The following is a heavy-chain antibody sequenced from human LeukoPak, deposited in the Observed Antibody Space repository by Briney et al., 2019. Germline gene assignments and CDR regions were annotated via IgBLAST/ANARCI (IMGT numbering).Heavy chain of an antibody. J-gene: IGHJ4*02. CDR1: GFTFSTYA. CDR2: ISSGGTDE. Sequence: GGPLRLSCAASGFTFSTYAMHWVRQAPGKGLEWVSLISSGGTDEYYADSVKGRFTISRDNSKNTLYLQLNSLRAEDTAVYYCARAYYYDSSGRPLDYWGQGTLVTVSS. D-gene: IGHD3-22*01. V-gene: IGHV3-30*01. CDR3: ARAYYYDSSGRPLDY.